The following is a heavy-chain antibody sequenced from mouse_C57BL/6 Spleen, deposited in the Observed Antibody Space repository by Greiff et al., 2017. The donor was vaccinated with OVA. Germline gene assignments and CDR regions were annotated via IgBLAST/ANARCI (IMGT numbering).Heavy chain of an antibody. D-gene: IGHD1-1*01. J-gene: IGHJ2*01. CDR1: GFTFSDYG. CDR3: ARSAYYYGSSCDY. Sequence: DVKLQESGGGLVKPGGSLKLSCAASGFTFSDYGMHWVRQAPEKGLEWVAYISSGSSTIYYADTVKGRFTISRDNAKNTLFLQMTSLRSEDTAMYYCARSAYYYGSSCDYWGQGTTLTVSS. CDR2: ISSGSSTI. V-gene: IGHV5-17*01.